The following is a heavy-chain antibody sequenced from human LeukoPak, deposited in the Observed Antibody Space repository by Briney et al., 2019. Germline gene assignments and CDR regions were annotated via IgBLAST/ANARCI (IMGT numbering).Heavy chain of an antibody. Sequence: SVKVSCKASGYTFTGYYMHWVRQAPGQGLEWMGWIIPIFGTANYAQKFQGRVTITADESTSTAYMELSSLRSEDTAVYYCARDGYCGGDCYSAPDYWGQGTLVTVSS. CDR3: ARDGYCGGDCYSAPDY. J-gene: IGHJ4*02. V-gene: IGHV1-69*13. CDR1: GYTFTGYY. CDR2: IIPIFGTA. D-gene: IGHD2-21*02.